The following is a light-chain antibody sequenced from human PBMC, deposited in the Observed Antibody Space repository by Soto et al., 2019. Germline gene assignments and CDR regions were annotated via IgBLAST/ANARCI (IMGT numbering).Light chain of an antibody. CDR2: DAS. CDR1: QSVSRD. V-gene: IGKV3-11*01. CDR3: QQRSNWPYT. J-gene: IGKJ2*01. Sequence: EIVLTQSPATLSLSPGERATLSCRASQSVSRDLAWYQQKPGQAPRLLFYDASNRATGIPARFSASGSGTDFTLTIGSLEPEDFAVYYCQQRSNWPYTFGQGTKLEIK.